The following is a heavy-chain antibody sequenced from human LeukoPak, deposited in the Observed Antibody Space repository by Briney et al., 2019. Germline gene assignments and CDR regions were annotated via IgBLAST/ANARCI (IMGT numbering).Heavy chain of an antibody. CDR3: ATPYCSGISCLDVFNM. V-gene: IGHV4-31*03. CDR1: GVSVSDGRYY. J-gene: IGHJ3*02. Sequence: SETLSLTCNVSGVSVSDGRYYWTWLRQHPGKSLEWIGYKYYSGNAQYNPSLKSRLTISIDTSKNQVSPQLRSVTAADTATYYCATPYCSGISCLDVFNMWGQGTRVTVSS. CDR2: KYYSGNA. D-gene: IGHD2-2*01.